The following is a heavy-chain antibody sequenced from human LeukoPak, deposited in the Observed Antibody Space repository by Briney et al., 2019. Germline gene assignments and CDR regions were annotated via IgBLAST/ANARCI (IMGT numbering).Heavy chain of an antibody. CDR2: ISSSGSPI. CDR3: AKDGDSIVVVPAADLNWFDP. D-gene: IGHD2-2*01. V-gene: IGHV3-11*01. CDR1: GFTFSDYY. J-gene: IGHJ5*02. Sequence: GGSLRLSCAASGFTFSDYYMTWIRQAPGKGLEWVSYISSSGSPIYYADSVKGRFTISRDNSKNTLYLQMNSLRAEDTAVYYCAKDGDSIVVVPAADLNWFDPWGQGTLVTVSS.